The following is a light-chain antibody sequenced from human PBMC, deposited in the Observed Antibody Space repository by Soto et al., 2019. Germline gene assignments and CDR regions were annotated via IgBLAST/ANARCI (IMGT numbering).Light chain of an antibody. Sequence: QSALTQPRSVSGSPGQSVTISCTGTSSDVGGCNYVSWYQQHPGKAPKLMIYDVSKRPSGVPDRFSGSKSGNTASLTISGLQAEYEADYYCCSYAGSYGVFGGGTKLTVL. CDR1: SSDVGGCNY. CDR3: CSYAGSYGV. V-gene: IGLV2-11*01. CDR2: DVS. J-gene: IGLJ2*01.